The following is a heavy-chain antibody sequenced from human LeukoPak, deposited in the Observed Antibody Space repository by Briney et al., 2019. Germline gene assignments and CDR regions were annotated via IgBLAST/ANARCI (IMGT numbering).Heavy chain of an antibody. CDR1: GGSISSSSYY. J-gene: IGHJ4*02. CDR2: IYYSGST. D-gene: IGHD6-13*01. V-gene: IGHV4-39*07. Sequence: TSETLSLTCTASGGSISSSSYYWGWIRQPPGKGLEWIGSIYYSGSTYYNPSLKSRVTISVDTSKNQFSLKLSSVTAADTAVYYCALLSYSSSWYGGTFDYWGQGTLVTVSS. CDR3: ALLSYSSSWYGGTFDY.